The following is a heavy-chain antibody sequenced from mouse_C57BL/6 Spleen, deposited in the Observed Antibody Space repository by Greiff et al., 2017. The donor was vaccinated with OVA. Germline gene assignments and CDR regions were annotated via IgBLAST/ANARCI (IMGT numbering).Heavy chain of an antibody. Sequence: EVKLLESGPELVKPGASVKISCKASGYSFTGYYMNWVKQSPEKSLEWIGEINPSTGGTTYNQKFKAKATLTVDKSSSTAYMQLKSLTSEDSAVYYCARKEYYYGIDYWGQGTTLTVSS. J-gene: IGHJ2*01. CDR1: GYSFTGYY. CDR3: ARKEYYYGIDY. CDR2: INPSTGGT. D-gene: IGHD1-1*01. V-gene: IGHV1-42*01.